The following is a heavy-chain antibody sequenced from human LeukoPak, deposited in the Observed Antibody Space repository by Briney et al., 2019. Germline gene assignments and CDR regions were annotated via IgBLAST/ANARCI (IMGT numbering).Heavy chain of an antibody. CDR3: ARALSGVFDY. D-gene: IGHD3-3*01. CDR2: TYYRSKCSN. CDR1: GDSVSSNRAT. Sequence: SQTLSLTCAISGDSVSSNRATCSWIRQSPSRGLEWLGRTYYRSKCSNDYAVSATGQTTINSNTSKNQLSLQLNSVTPEDTAMYYCARALSGVFDYWGQGTLVTVSS. V-gene: IGHV6-1*01. J-gene: IGHJ4*02.